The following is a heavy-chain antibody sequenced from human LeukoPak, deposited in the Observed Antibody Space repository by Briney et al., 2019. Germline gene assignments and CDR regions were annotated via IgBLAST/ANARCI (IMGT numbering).Heavy chain of an antibody. J-gene: IGHJ4*02. CDR3: ARDRAAEQWLPHGVES. CDR2: ISAYNGNT. V-gene: IGHV1-18*01. Sequence: ASVKVSCKASGYTFTSYGICWVRQAPGQGLEWMGWISAYNGNTNYAQKLQGRVTMTTDTSTSTAYLELRSLRSDDTAVYYCARDRAAEQWLPHGVESWGQGTLVTVSS. CDR1: GYTFTSYG. D-gene: IGHD6-19*01.